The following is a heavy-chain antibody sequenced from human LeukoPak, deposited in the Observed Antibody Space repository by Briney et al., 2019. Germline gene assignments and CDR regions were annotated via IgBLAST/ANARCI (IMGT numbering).Heavy chain of an antibody. CDR3: ARDHAYSYGFSYYFHS. Sequence: PGVSLRLSCAASGFSVSSSYMSWVRQAPGKGLEWVSVIYSGGNTFYADSVKGRFTISRDNSKNMLYLQMNSLRPEDTAVYYCARDHAYSYGFSYYFHSWGQGTLVTVSS. D-gene: IGHD5-18*01. CDR2: IYSGGNT. CDR1: GFSVSSSY. J-gene: IGHJ4*02. V-gene: IGHV3-66*01.